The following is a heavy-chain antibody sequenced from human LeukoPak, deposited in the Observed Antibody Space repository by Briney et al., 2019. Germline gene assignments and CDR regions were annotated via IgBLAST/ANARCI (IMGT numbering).Heavy chain of an antibody. D-gene: IGHD4-11*01. CDR2: TYYRSKWYN. V-gene: IGHV6-1*01. Sequence: SQTLSLTYALSRDSVSSNSATWNWLRQSPSRGLEWLERTYYRSKWYNAYAISVESRITINPDTSKNQFSLQLNSVTPEDTAVYYCARGTTRMLDIWGQGTMVAVSS. J-gene: IGHJ3*02. CDR3: ARGTTRMLDI. CDR1: RDSVSSNSAT.